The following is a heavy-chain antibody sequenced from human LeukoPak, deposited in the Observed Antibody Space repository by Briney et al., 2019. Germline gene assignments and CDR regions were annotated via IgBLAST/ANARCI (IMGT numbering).Heavy chain of an antibody. Sequence: RRSPRASPAPSGLTFNTYAIERGRQAPGRGLEWVAVISYDGSNKFFADSMKGRFTISRDNSMNTLYLQMNSLRPEDTAVYYCVRDSNWGITDYWGQGTLVTVSS. CDR2: ISYDGSNK. D-gene: IGHD7-27*01. CDR1: GLTFNTYA. CDR3: VRDSNWGITDY. J-gene: IGHJ4*02. V-gene: IGHV3-30-3*01.